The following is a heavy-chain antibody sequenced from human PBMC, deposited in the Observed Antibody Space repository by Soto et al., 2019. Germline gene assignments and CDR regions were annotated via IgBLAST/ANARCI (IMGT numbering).Heavy chain of an antibody. D-gene: IGHD5-12*01. CDR2: IKDGGVT. Sequence: QVHLQQWGAGLLKPSETLSLTCAVNGGSLTGYYWSWIRQPQGKGLEWIGEIKDGGVTNYSPSLKGRVTMSADTSKYQFSLKLNSVTAADTAVYYCARGQEGIVATHWDQGTLVTVSS. V-gene: IGHV4-34*01. CDR3: ARGQEGIVATH. CDR1: GGSLTGYY. J-gene: IGHJ4*02.